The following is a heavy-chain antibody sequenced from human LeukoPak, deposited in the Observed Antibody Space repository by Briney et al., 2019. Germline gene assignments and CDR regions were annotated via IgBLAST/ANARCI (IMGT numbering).Heavy chain of an antibody. D-gene: IGHD2/OR15-2a*01. V-gene: IGHV3-7*01. J-gene: IGHJ4*02. CDR1: GFTFSSYW. CDR3: ARARSGYYPRFFDY. CDR2: IKQDGSEK. Sequence: PGGSLRLSCAASGFTFSSYWMSWVRQAPGKGLEWVANIKQDGSEKYYVDSVKGRFTNSRDNAKNSLYLQMNSLRAEDTAVYYCARARSGYYPRFFDYWGQGTLVTVSS.